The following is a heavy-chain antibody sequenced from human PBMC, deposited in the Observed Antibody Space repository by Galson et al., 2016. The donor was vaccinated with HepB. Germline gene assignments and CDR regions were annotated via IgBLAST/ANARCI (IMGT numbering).Heavy chain of an antibody. CDR3: ARVSHALVVTGFDP. CDR1: GFTFSSYW. V-gene: IGHV3-7*04. CDR2: IKEDGSEE. Sequence: SLRLSCAASGFTFSSYWMTWVRQVPGKGLEWVANIKEDGSEEYYVDSVKGRFTISRDNAKNSLYLQMNGLRVEDTAVYFCARVSHALVVTGFDPWGQGTLVTVSS. D-gene: IGHD2-21*02. J-gene: IGHJ5*02.